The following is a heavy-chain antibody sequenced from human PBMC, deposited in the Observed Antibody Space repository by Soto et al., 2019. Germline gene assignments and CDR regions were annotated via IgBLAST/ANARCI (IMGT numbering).Heavy chain of an antibody. CDR3: ARGRYSSGWYLKGQFDY. CDR1: GGSFSGYY. CDR2: INHSGST. V-gene: IGHV4-34*01. D-gene: IGHD6-19*01. J-gene: IGHJ4*02. Sequence: SETLSLTCAVYGGSFSGYYWSWIRQPPGKGLEWIGEINHSGSTNYNPSLKSRVTISVDTSKNQFSLKLSSVTAADTAVYYCARGRYSSGWYLKGQFDYWGQGTLVTVSS.